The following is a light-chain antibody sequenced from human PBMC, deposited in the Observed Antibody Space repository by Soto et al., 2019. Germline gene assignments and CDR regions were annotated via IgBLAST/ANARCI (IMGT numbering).Light chain of an antibody. Sequence: EIVLTQSPLSLPVTPGEPASISCRSSRNLLHSNGYYYLDWYLQKPGQSPQLLIYWVLIGPPGSLTSSVAVDPAPILPWQSAEGRLRIWGVYFCAQGLATPFTFGGGTKVEIK. CDR3: AQGLATPFT. CDR1: RNLLHSNGYYY. CDR2: WVL. J-gene: IGKJ4*01. V-gene: IGKV2-28*01.